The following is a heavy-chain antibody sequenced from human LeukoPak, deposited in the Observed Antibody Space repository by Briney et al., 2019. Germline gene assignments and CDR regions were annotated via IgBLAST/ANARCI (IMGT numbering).Heavy chain of an antibody. Sequence: ASVKASCKASGYTFTSYYMHWVRQAPGQGLEWMGIINPSGGSTSYAQKFQGRVTMTRDTSTSTVYMELSSLRSEDTAVYYCARDASAYGSGEFFDYWGQGTLVTVSS. J-gene: IGHJ4*02. CDR2: INPSGGST. CDR1: GYTFTSYY. V-gene: IGHV1-46*01. D-gene: IGHD3-10*01. CDR3: ARDASAYGSGEFFDY.